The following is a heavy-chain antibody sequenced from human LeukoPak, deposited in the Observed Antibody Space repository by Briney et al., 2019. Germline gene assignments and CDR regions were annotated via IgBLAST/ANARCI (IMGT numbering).Heavy chain of an antibody. CDR2: IYYSGST. V-gene: IGHV4-39*07. D-gene: IGHD6-6*01. CDR1: GGSISSSSYY. Sequence: PSETLSLTCTVSGGSISSSSYYWGWIRQPPGKGLEWIGSIYYSGSTYYNPSLKSRVTISVDTSKNQFSLKLSSVTAADTAVYYCARDYSFGSSSSFDYWGQGTLVTVSS. J-gene: IGHJ4*02. CDR3: ARDYSFGSSSSFDY.